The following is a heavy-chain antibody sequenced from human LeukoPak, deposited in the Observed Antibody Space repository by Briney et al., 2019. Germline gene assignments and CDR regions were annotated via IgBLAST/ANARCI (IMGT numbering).Heavy chain of an antibody. J-gene: IGHJ6*03. D-gene: IGHD2-8*01. CDR2: IQYDGSNQ. CDR3: AKDRCSNGVGCYYYYMDV. CDR1: GFTFRSYG. Sequence: GGSLRLSCAATGFTFRSYGMHWVRQAPGKGLEWVSYIQYDGSNQQYADAVKGRFSISRDSSKNILHLQMNSLRAEDTAVYYCAKDRCSNGVGCYYYYMDVWGKGTTVTISS. V-gene: IGHV3-30*02.